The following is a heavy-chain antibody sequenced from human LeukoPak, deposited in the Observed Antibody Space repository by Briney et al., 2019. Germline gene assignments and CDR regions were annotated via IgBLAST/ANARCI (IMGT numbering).Heavy chain of an antibody. V-gene: IGHV1-46*01. Sequence: ASVKVSCKASGYTFSYYYMHWVRQDPGQAREWMGVINPSRGTTSYAQKFQGRVTMTRDTSTSTVYMELSSLRSDDTALYYCARDHSGSQHWFDPWGQGTLVIVSS. CDR1: GYTFSYYY. CDR3: ARDHSGSQHWFDP. D-gene: IGHD1-26*01. CDR2: INPSRGTT. J-gene: IGHJ5*02.